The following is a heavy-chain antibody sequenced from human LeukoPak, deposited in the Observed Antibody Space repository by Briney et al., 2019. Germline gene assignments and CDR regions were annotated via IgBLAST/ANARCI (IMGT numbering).Heavy chain of an antibody. D-gene: IGHD5-18*01. CDR1: GFTFGSHA. CDR3: GKTTVGYSSGQKPAWPVDY. V-gene: IGHV3-23*01. Sequence: GGSLRLYCEASGFTFGSHAMYWVRQAPGKGLEWVAGIFGSGGSPHYADSVKGRFTISRDNSRNTVYLQINSLRADDTVVYYCGKTTVGYSSGQKPAWPVDYWGQGTLVTVSS. J-gene: IGHJ4*02. CDR2: IFGSGGSP.